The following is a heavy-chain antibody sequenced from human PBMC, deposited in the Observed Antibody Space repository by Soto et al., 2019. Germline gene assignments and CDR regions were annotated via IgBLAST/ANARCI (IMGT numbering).Heavy chain of an antibody. CDR1: GGAISSGGYY. V-gene: IGHV4-31*03. J-gene: IGHJ1*01. CDR2: IYYSGST. Sequence: QVQLQESGPGLVKPSQTLSLTCTVSGGAISSGGYYWSWIRQHPGKGLEWIGYIYYSGSTYYNPSLKSRVTISVDTSKNQFSLKLRSVTAAETAVYYCAIYDSSGSRGFQHWGQGTLVTVSS. CDR3: AIYDSSGSRGFQH. D-gene: IGHD3-22*01.